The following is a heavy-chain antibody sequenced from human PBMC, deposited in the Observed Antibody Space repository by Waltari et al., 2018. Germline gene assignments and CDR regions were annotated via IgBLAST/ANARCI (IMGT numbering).Heavy chain of an antibody. CDR2: IIPIFGTA. CDR1: GGTFSSYA. J-gene: IGHJ6*02. Sequence: PGSSVKVSCKASGGTFSSYAISWVRQAPGQGLEWMGGIIPIFGTANYAQKFQGRVTITADESTSTAYMELSSLRSEDTAVYYCARGRYCSGGSCRYYYYGMDVWGQGTTVTVSS. CDR3: ARGRYCSGGSCRYYYYGMDV. V-gene: IGHV1-69*13. D-gene: IGHD2-15*01.